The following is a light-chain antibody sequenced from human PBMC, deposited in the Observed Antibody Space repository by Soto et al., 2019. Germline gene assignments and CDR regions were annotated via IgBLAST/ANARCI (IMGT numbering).Light chain of an antibody. CDR3: QQRSNWPLT. Sequence: EIVLTQSPATLSSSPGERATLSCRASQSVGSYLAWYQHKPGQAPRLLIYDASNKATGIPARFSGSGSGTDFTLTIADLEPEDSAVYSDQQRSNWPLTFGGGTKVEIK. V-gene: IGKV3-11*01. CDR2: DAS. CDR1: QSVGSY. J-gene: IGKJ4*01.